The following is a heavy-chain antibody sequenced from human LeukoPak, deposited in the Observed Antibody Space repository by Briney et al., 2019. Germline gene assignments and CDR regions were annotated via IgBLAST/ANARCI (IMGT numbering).Heavy chain of an antibody. D-gene: IGHD6-13*01. Sequence: SETLSLTCTVSGGSISSGSYYWSWIRQPAGKGLEWIGRIYTSGSTNYNPSLKSRVTISVDTSKNQFSLKLSSVTAADTAVYYCARKKGSSWYTDAFDIWGQGTMVTVSS. V-gene: IGHV4-61*02. CDR2: IYTSGST. J-gene: IGHJ3*02. CDR1: GGSISSGSYY. CDR3: ARKKGSSWYTDAFDI.